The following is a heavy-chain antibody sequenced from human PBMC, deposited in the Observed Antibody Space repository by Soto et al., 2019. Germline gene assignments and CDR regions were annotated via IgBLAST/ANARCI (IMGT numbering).Heavy chain of an antibody. Sequence: QVQLQESGPGLVKPSQTLSLTCTVSGGSISSGGYYWSWIRQHPGKGLEWIGYIYYSGSNYYNPSLKSRVTIPVDTSKNQFSLKLRSVTAADTAVYYCARDTVDYYGSGKKGYMDVWGKGTTVTVSS. CDR1: GGSISSGGYY. V-gene: IGHV4-31*03. J-gene: IGHJ6*03. CDR3: ARDTVDYYGSGKKGYMDV. D-gene: IGHD3-10*01. CDR2: IYYSGSN.